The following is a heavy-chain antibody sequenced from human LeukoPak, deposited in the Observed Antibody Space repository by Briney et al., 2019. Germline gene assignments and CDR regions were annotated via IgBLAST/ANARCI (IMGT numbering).Heavy chain of an antibody. D-gene: IGHD3-10*01. Sequence: GSLLLSCAASGFSFSNYWFHWVRQAPGEGLVWVSRTNEHGTIINYADSVKGRFTISRDNAKNTLYLQMNSLRTEDSALYYCVVDLSGSADYWGQGTLVTVSS. CDR3: VVDLSGSADY. J-gene: IGHJ4*02. CDR2: TNEHGTII. CDR1: GFSFSNYW. V-gene: IGHV3-74*01.